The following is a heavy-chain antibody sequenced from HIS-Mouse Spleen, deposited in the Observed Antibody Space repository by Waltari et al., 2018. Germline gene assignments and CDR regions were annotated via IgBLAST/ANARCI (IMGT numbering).Heavy chain of an antibody. D-gene: IGHD6-13*01. CDR3: AREIPYSSSWYDWYFDL. Sequence: QLQLQESGPGLVKPSETLSLTCTVSGGSISSSSYYWGWIRQPPGKGLEWIGSIYYSGGPSYNPPLKSRVTISVDTSKNQFSLKLSSVTAADTAVYYCAREIPYSSSWYDWYFDLWGRGTLVTVSS. V-gene: IGHV4-39*07. CDR2: IYYSGGP. CDR1: GGSISSSSYY. J-gene: IGHJ2*01.